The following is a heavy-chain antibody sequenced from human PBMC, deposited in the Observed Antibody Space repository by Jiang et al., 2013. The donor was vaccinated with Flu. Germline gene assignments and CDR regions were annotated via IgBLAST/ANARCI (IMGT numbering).Heavy chain of an antibody. CDR1: GGSVSENF. Sequence: LLKPSETLSLICAVYGGSVSENFWSWIRQPPGKGLEWIGEINSRGNTNNNPSLQSRFSISRDTSKNQVSLRLYSVTAADTAVYYCARGLRSRHSATTAAFDPWGQGTLVTVSS. V-gene: IGHV4-34*01. D-gene: IGHD4-17*01. CDR2: INSRGNT. J-gene: IGHJ5*02. CDR3: ARGLRSRHSATTAAFDP.